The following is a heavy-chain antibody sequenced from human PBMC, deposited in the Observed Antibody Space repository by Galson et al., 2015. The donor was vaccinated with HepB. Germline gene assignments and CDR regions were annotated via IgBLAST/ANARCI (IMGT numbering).Heavy chain of an antibody. D-gene: IGHD3-16*01. CDR3: ARDPGRPKVRFAFTVNTKHYACDV. Sequence: SLRLSCAASGFTFSNYWMSWVRQAPGKGLEWVANIKEDGSEKYYVDSVKGRFTISRDNAKNSMYLQMSSLRVEDTAVYFCARDPGRPKVRFAFTVNTKHYACDVWGRGTTVIVSS. CDR2: IKEDGSEK. V-gene: IGHV3-7*01. CDR1: GFTFSNYW. J-gene: IGHJ6*02.